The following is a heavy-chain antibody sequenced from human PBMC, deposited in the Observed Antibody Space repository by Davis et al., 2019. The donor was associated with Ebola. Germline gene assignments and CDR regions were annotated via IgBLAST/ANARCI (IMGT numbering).Heavy chain of an antibody. V-gene: IGHV4-59*01. CDR3: ARDLSRDGYNSYYFDY. J-gene: IGHJ4*02. CDR1: GASITTYY. CDR2: IYYRGFT. Sequence: SETLSLTCTVSGASITTYYWSWIRQSPGKGLEWLGCIYYRGFTNYNPSLKSPVTMSLDTSKNQFSLKVSSVTAADTAVYYCARDLSRDGYNSYYFDYWGQGAPVTVSS. D-gene: IGHD5-24*01.